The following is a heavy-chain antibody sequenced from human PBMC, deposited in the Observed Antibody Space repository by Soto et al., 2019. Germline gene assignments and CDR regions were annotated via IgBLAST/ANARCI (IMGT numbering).Heavy chain of an antibody. D-gene: IGHD6-19*01. V-gene: IGHV4-39*01. CDR3: ARHASGSSGRYPYFYYGMDV. CDR1: GDSISSSTYY. CDR2: IYYGGNT. Sequence: QLQLQESGPGLVKPSETLSLTCSVSGDSISSSTYYWGWIRQPPGKGLEWIGNIYYGGNTYYKPSLKSRVTISVDTSNNQFSLKLTSVTAADTSVYFCARHASGSSGRYPYFYYGMDVWGQGTTVTVSS. J-gene: IGHJ6*02.